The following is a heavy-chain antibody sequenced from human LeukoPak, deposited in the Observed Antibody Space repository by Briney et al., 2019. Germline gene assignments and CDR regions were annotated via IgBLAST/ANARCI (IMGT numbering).Heavy chain of an antibody. D-gene: IGHD2/OR15-2a*01. CDR3: VSFYETY. CDR2: INSDGSWT. V-gene: IGHV3-74*01. Sequence: GGSLRLSCAASGNYWMHWVRQAPGKGLVWVSHINSDGSWTSYADSVKGRFTISKDNAKNTVYLQMNNLRAEDTAVYCCVSFYETYWGRETLVTVSS. CDR1: GNYW. J-gene: IGHJ4*02.